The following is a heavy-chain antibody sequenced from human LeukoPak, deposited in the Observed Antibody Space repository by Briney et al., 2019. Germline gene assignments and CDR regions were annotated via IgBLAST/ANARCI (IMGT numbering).Heavy chain of an antibody. J-gene: IGHJ4*02. D-gene: IGHD5-12*01. V-gene: IGHV4-61*02. CDR1: GGSISGGGYY. CDR3: ASYSGYDLFDY. Sequence: PSETLSLTCTVSGGSISGGGYYWSWIRQPAGKGLEWIGRIYTSGSTNYNPSLKSRVTMSVDTSKNQFSLKLSSVTAADTAVYYCASYSGYDLFDYWGQGILVTVSS. CDR2: IYTSGST.